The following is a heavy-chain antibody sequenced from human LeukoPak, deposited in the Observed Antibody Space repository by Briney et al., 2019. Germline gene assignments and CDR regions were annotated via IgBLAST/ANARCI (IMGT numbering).Heavy chain of an antibody. CDR2: INHSGST. CDR3: ASWKRITIFGVARSGVLDY. V-gene: IGHV4-34*01. Sequence: SETLSLTCAVYGGSFSGYYWSWIRQPPGKGLEWIGEINHSGSTNYNPSLKSRVTISVDTSKNEFSLKLSSVTAAHTAMYYCASWKRITIFGVARSGVLDYWGQGTLVTVFS. CDR1: GGSFSGYY. J-gene: IGHJ4*02. D-gene: IGHD3-3*01.